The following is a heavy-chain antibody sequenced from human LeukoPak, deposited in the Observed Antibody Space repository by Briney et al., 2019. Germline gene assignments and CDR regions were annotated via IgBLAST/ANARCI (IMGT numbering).Heavy chain of an antibody. Sequence: PSETLSLTCTVSGGPISSGRYYWGWIRQPAGKGLEWIGRMYTSGSTNYNPSLKSRVTISVDKSKNQFSLKLSSVTAADTAVYYCASSMIVYPQRFDPWGQGTLVTVSS. CDR2: MYTSGST. D-gene: IGHD3-22*01. CDR1: GGPISSGRYY. J-gene: IGHJ5*02. V-gene: IGHV4-61*02. CDR3: ASSMIVYPQRFDP.